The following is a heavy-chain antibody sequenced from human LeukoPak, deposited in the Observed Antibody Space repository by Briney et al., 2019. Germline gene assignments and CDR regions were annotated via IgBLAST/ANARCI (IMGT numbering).Heavy chain of an antibody. CDR2: IVVGSGNT. CDR3: AADLDCSGGSCYWFDP. CDR1: GFTFTSSA. Sequence: GTSVKVSCKASGFTFTSSAVQWVRQARGQRLEWIGWIVVGSGNTNYAQKFQERVTITRDMSTSAAYMELSSLRSEDTAVYYCAADLDCSGGSCYWFDPWGQGTLVTVSS. V-gene: IGHV1-58*01. J-gene: IGHJ5*02. D-gene: IGHD2-15*01.